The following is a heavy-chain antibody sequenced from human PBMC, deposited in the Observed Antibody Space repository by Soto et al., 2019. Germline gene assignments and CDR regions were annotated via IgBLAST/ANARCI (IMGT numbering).Heavy chain of an antibody. CDR3: ARRALNYNWNSPNYFDY. CDR1: GFTFSTSN. CDR2: ISSSSAAI. Sequence: AGGSLRLSCAASGFTFSTSNMMWVRQAPGKGLEWISFISSSSAAIFYADSVRGRFTISRDNGKSSLFLQMNSLRGEDTAVYYCARRALNYNWNSPNYFDYWGQGTLVTVSS. D-gene: IGHD1-7*01. V-gene: IGHV3-48*01. J-gene: IGHJ4*02.